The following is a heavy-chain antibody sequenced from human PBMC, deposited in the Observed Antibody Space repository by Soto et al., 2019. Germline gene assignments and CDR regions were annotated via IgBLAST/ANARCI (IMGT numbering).Heavy chain of an antibody. CDR2: IRGSDNST. D-gene: IGHD6-6*01. V-gene: IGHV3-23*01. J-gene: IGHJ4*02. CDR3: AKRSSSSTFDY. Sequence: EVQLLESGGGLVKPGDSRGPSWAPPGFTFSSMAWSWVGQAPGKGLEWVSVIRGSDNSTYYADSVKGRFTISRDNSKNTLYLQMNSLRAEDTAVYYCAKRSSSSTFDYWGQGTLVTVSS. CDR1: GFTFSSMA.